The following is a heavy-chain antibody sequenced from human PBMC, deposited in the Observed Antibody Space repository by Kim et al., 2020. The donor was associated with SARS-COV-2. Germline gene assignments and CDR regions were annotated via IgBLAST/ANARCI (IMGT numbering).Heavy chain of an antibody. D-gene: IGHD2-15*01. CDR3: GRGIHSA. Sequence: GGSLRLSCAASGFTFSTYWMSWVRQAPGKGLEWVANLNQAGIAKFYVDPVKGRFSISRDNTKNSLFLQMNSLRAEDTAVYDCGRGIHSAWGQGTLVTV. CDR2: LNQAGIAK. V-gene: IGHV3-7*03. J-gene: IGHJ5*02. CDR1: GFTFSTYW.